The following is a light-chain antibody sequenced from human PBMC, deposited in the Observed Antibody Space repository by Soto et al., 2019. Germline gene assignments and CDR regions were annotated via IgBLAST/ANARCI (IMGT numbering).Light chain of an antibody. CDR2: KAS. J-gene: IGKJ1*01. CDR1: QSISSR. V-gene: IGKV1-5*03. Sequence: DIQMTQSPSTLSASVGDRVTITCRASQSISSRLAWYQQKPGKAPKLLIYKASSLECGVPSRFSGSGSGTEFTLTISSLQPDDSATYYCQQYNSYWTFGQGTKVEIK. CDR3: QQYNSYWT.